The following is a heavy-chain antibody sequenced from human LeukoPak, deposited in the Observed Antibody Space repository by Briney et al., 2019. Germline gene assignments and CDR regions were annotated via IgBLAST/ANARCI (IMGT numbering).Heavy chain of an antibody. CDR3: ARAGGGSCSRNWFDP. CDR2: MNPNSGNT. J-gene: IGHJ5*02. D-gene: IGHD2-15*01. V-gene: IGHV1-8*01. Sequence: ASVKVSCTASGYTFTSYDINWVRQAPGQGLEWVGWMNPNSGNTGYTQKFQGRVTMTRNTSISTAYMELSSLRSEDTAVYYCARAGGGSCSRNWFDPWGQGTLVTVSS. CDR1: GYTFTSYD.